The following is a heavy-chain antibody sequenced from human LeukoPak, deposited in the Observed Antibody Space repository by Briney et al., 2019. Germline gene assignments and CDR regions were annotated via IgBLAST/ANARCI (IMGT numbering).Heavy chain of an antibody. J-gene: IGHJ4*02. CDR1: GFTFSSYA. D-gene: IGHD3-22*01. V-gene: IGHV3-23*01. Sequence: PGGSLRLSCAASGFTFSSYAMSWVRQAPGKGLEWVSAISGSGGSTYYADSVKGRFTISRDNSKNTLYLQMNSLRAEDTAVYYCAKDPQDYYDSSAVDYWGQGTLATVSS. CDR2: ISGSGGST. CDR3: AKDPQDYYDSSAVDY.